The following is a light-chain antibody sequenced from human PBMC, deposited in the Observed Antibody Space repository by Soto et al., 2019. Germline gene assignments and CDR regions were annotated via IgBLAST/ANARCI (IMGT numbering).Light chain of an antibody. J-gene: IGLJ3*02. Sequence: QSVLTQPPSASGTPGQRVTISCSGSSSNIGSNSVNWYQQLPGTAPKLLIYKNNQRPSGVPDRFSGSKSGTSASLAISGLQAEDEADYYCAAWADSLTGRVFGGGTKVTVL. V-gene: IGLV1-44*01. CDR2: KNN. CDR3: AAWADSLTGRV. CDR1: SSNIGSNS.